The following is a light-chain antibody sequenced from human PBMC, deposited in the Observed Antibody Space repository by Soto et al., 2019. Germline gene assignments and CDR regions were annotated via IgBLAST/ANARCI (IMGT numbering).Light chain of an antibody. Sequence: QSVLTQPASVSGSPGQSIAITCTGTNSDVGAFNYVSWYQQHPDKAPKLMIYEVSNRPSGVSNRLSGSKSVNTATLTISGLQTEDEADYYCSSYTTSSTRVFGTGTKVTVL. CDR1: NSDVGAFNY. J-gene: IGLJ1*01. CDR2: EVS. V-gene: IGLV2-14*03. CDR3: SSYTTSSTRV.